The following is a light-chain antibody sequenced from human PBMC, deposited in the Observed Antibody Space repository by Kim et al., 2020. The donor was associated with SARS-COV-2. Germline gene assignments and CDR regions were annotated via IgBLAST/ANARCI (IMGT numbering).Light chain of an antibody. CDR1: QGSSNY. J-gene: IGKJ1*01. CDR3: QKYNSALWT. V-gene: IGKV1-27*01. CDR2: AAS. Sequence: DSVGDRVTITCRASQGSSNYLAWYQKKPGKVPKLLIYAASPLQSGVPSRFSGSGSGTDFTLTISSLQPEDVATYYCQKYNSALWTFGQGTKVDIK.